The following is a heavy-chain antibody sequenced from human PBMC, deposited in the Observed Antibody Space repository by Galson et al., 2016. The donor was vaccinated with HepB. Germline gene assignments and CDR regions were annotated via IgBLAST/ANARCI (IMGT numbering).Heavy chain of an antibody. CDR1: GYLFITYW. CDR2: IYPGDSDT. V-gene: IGHV5-51*01. D-gene: IGHD3-10*01. Sequence: QSGAEVKKPGESLKISCQASGYLFITYWIGWVRQMPGKGLEWMGIIYPGDSDTKYNPSFQGRVTISADKSFNIAYLQWSSLKASDTAMYYWVRLPSNYYGSGSYYKGRYEVDFWGRGTLVTVSS. J-gene: IGHJ4*02. CDR3: VRLPSNYYGSGSYYKGRYEVDF.